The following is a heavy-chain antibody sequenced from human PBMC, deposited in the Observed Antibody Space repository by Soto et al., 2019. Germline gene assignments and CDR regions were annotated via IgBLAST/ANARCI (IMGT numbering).Heavy chain of an antibody. V-gene: IGHV4-59*01. CDR1: GGSFSSYY. CDR2: IYYSGST. D-gene: IGHD1-26*01. Sequence: QVQLQESGPGLLKPSETLSLTCTVSGGSFSSYYWNWIRQPPGKGLEWIGYIYYSGSTNYNPSLKSRVTISVDTSKNQFSLKLSSVTSADTAVYYCARGFSGSYPYFYAMDVSGQGTTVTVSS. CDR3: ARGFSGSYPYFYAMDV. J-gene: IGHJ6*02.